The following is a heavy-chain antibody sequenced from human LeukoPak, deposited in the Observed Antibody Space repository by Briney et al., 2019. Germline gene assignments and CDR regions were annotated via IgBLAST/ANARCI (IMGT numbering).Heavy chain of an antibody. CDR1: GYTFTGYY. V-gene: IGHV1-2*06. CDR2: INPNSGGT. Sequence: ASVKVSRKASGYTFTGYYMHWVRQAPGQGLEWMGRINPNSGGTNYAQKFQGRVTMTRETSISTAYMELSRLSSEDTAVYYCARDLGITMIVDGDYWGQGTLVTVSS. D-gene: IGHD3-22*01. CDR3: ARDLGITMIVDGDY. J-gene: IGHJ4*02.